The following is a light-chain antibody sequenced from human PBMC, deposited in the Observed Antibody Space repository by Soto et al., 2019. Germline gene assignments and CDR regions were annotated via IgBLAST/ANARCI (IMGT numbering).Light chain of an antibody. CDR1: QSVSSNY. V-gene: IGKV3-20*01. J-gene: IGKJ2*03. CDR2: ATS. Sequence: EIVLTQSPGTLSLSLGERATLSCRASQSVSSNYLAWYQQKPGQAPRLLIYATSSRATGIPDRFSGSESWTGFTLTISRLEPEDFAVYYCQQYGNSPRYSFGQGTKLEI. CDR3: QQYGNSPRYS.